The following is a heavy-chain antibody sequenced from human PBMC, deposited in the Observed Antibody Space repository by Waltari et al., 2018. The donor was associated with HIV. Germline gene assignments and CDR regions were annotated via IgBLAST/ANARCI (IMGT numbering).Heavy chain of an antibody. CDR3: AKSQGSGTYYYGMDV. CDR2: ISGSGGST. CDR1: SSYA. J-gene: IGHJ6*02. V-gene: IGHV3-23*01. D-gene: IGHD3-10*01. Sequence: SSYAMSWVRQAPGKGLEWVSAISGSGGSTYYADSVKGRFTISRDNSKNTLYLQMNSLRAEDTAVYYCAKSQGSGTYYYGMDVWGQGTTVTVSS.